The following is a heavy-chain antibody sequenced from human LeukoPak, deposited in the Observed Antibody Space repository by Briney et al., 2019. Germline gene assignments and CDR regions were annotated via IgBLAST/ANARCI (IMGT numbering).Heavy chain of an antibody. V-gene: IGHV4-61*02. CDR2: IYTSGST. J-gene: IGHJ6*03. CDR1: GGSISSGSYY. D-gene: IGHD6-13*01. Sequence: SETLSLTCTVSGGSISSGSYYWSWIRQPAGKGLEWIGRIYTSGSTNYNPSLKSRVTISVDTSKNQFSLKLSSVTAADTAVYYCARVAVAADPYYYMDVWGKGTTVTVSS. CDR3: ARVAVAADPYYYMDV.